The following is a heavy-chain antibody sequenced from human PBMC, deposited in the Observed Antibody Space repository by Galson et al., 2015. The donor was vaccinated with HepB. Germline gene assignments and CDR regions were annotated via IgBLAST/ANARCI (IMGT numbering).Heavy chain of an antibody. D-gene: IGHD2-2*01. V-gene: IGHV3-30*04. CDR2: ISYDGSNK. Sequence: SLRLSCAASGFTFTSYAMHWVRQAPGKGLGWVAVISYDGSNKDYVESVKGRFTISRDNSKKTLYLQMNSLRAEDTAVYYCARGRDDIVVLPAVTTTTHQRHSMDVWGQGTTVTVSS. J-gene: IGHJ6*02. CDR1: GFTFTSYA. CDR3: ARGRDDIVVLPAVTTTTHQRHSMDV.